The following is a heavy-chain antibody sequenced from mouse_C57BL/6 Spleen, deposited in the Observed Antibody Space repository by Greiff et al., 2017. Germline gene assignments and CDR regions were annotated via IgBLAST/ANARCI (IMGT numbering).Heavy chain of an antibody. V-gene: IGHV8-8*01. CDR1: GFSLSTFGMG. D-gene: IGHD1-1*01. CDR2: IWWDDDK. Sequence: QVTLKESGPGILQPSQTLSLTCSFSGFSLSTFGMGVGWIRQPSGKGLEWLAHIWWDDDKYYNPALKSRLTISKDTSKNQVFLKIANVDTADTATYYCARSRYYGSSPYAMDYWGQGTSVTVSS. J-gene: IGHJ4*01. CDR3: ARSRYYGSSPYAMDY.